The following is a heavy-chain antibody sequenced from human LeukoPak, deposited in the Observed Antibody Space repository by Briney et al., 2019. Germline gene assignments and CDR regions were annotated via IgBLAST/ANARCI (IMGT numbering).Heavy chain of an antibody. Sequence: PGGSLRLSCAASGFTFSDYYMSWIRQAPGKGLEWVSYISSSSTYTDYADSVKGRFTISRDNAKNSLYLQLNSLRAEDTAVYYCARDLTIVPESLGDAWGQGTTVTVSS. CDR3: ARDLTIVPESLGDA. D-gene: IGHD1-26*01. CDR2: ISSSSTYT. CDR1: GFTFSDYY. J-gene: IGHJ6*02. V-gene: IGHV3-11*05.